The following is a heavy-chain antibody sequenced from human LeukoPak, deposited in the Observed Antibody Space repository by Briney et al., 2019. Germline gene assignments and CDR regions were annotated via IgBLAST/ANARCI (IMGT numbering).Heavy chain of an antibody. CDR1: GHTFTSYD. D-gene: IGHD2-21*02. CDR2: MNPNSGNT. J-gene: IGHJ6*03. V-gene: IGHV1-8*03. Sequence: ASVTVSCKASGHTFTSYDINWVRQAPGQGLEWMGWMNPNSGNTGYAQKFQGRVTITRNTSISTAYMELSSLRSEDTAVYYCARAAYCGGDCYSYYYYYYMDVWGKGTTVTVSS. CDR3: ARAAYCGGDCYSYYYYYYMDV.